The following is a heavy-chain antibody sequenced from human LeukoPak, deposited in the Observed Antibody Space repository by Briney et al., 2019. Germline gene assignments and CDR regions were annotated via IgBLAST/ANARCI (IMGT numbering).Heavy chain of an antibody. V-gene: IGHV4-38-2*02. J-gene: IGHJ5*02. Sequence: SETLSLTCTVSDYSISSGYGYYWGWIRQPPGKGLEWIGNIYHSGSTYYNPSLKSRVTISVDTSKNQFSLKLSSVTAADTAVYYCARGLRILEWFVRWFDPWGQGTLVTVSS. D-gene: IGHD3-3*01. CDR1: DYSISSGYGYY. CDR3: ARGLRILEWFVRWFDP. CDR2: IYHSGST.